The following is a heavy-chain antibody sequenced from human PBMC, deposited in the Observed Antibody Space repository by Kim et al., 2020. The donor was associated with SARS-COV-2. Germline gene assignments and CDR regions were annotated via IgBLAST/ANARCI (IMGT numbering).Heavy chain of an antibody. V-gene: IGHV4-39*01. J-gene: IGHJ4*02. Sequence: SETLSLTCTVSGGSISSSSYYWGWIRQPPGKGLEWIGSIYYSGSTYYNPSLKSRVTISVDTSKNQFSLKLSSVTAADTAVYYCRLQGDPFDYWGQGTLVTVSS. CDR3: RLQGDPFDY. CDR1: GGSISSSSYY. D-gene: IGHD1-1*01. CDR2: IYYSGST.